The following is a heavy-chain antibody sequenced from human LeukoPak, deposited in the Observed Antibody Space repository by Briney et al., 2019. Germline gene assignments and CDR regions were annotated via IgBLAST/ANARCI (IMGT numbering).Heavy chain of an antibody. D-gene: IGHD3-10*01. CDR1: GVTFSRYW. Sequence: PGGSLRLSCAASGVTFSRYWMHWVRQAPGKGLVWVSRIKNDGSSTTYADAVKGRFTISRDNPKNTLNLHMSSLRAEDTALYYCAKAIVNYGSGTYLTDWGQGTLVTVSS. V-gene: IGHV3-74*01. CDR2: IKNDGSST. J-gene: IGHJ4*02. CDR3: AKAIVNYGSGTYLTD.